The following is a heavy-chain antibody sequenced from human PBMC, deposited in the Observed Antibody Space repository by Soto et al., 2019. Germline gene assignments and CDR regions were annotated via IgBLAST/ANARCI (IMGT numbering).Heavy chain of an antibody. CDR3: SRSGYIDSWNGKDLDY. V-gene: IGHV3-49*03. CDR2: IRSKAHGGTT. Sequence: GGSLRLSCTASGFTFGDYAMSWFRQAPGMGLEWVGFIRSKAHGGTTEYAASVKGRFTISRDDSKSIAYLQMNSLKTEDTAVYYCSRSGYIDSWNGKDLDYWGQGTLVTVSS. CDR1: GFTFGDYA. J-gene: IGHJ4*02. D-gene: IGHD1-1*01.